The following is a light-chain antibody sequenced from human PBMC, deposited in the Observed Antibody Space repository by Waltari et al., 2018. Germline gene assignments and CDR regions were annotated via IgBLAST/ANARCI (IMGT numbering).Light chain of an antibody. V-gene: IGKV1-5*03. Sequence: DIQMTQSPSTLSASVGDRVTITCRASQMINSWLAWYQQKPGKAPKLLIYKSSTLQSGVPSSFSCSGSGTEFTLTISSLQPDDFATYYCQQYNSHSQTFGRGTKLEIK. CDR2: KSS. CDR3: QQYNSHSQT. J-gene: IGKJ2*01. CDR1: QMINSW.